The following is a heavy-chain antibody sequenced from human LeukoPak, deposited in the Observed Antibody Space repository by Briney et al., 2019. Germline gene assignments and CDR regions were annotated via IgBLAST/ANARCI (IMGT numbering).Heavy chain of an antibody. CDR1: GGSISSGGYS. CDR2: IYHSGST. J-gene: IGHJ4*02. V-gene: IGHV4-30-2*01. D-gene: IGHD2-8*01. Sequence: PSETLSLTCAVSGGSISSGGYSWSWIRQPPGEGLEWIGYIYHSGSTYYNPSLKSRVTISVDRSKNQFSLKPSSVTAADTAVYYCARVRRLYYYFDYWGQGTLVTVSS. CDR3: ARVRRLYYYFDY.